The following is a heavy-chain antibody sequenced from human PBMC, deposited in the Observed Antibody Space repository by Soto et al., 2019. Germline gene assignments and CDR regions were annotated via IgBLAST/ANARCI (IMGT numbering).Heavy chain of an antibody. J-gene: IGHJ6*02. CDR2: IWYDGSNK. Sequence: GGSLRLSCAASGFTFSSYGMHWVRQAPGKGLEWVAVIWYDGSNKYYADSVKGRFTISRDNSKNTLYLQMNSLRAEDTAVYYCARTQIFGFPWAYGMDGWGQGTTVTVSS. CDR3: ARTQIFGFPWAYGMDG. CDR1: GFTFSSYG. D-gene: IGHD3-3*01. V-gene: IGHV3-33*01.